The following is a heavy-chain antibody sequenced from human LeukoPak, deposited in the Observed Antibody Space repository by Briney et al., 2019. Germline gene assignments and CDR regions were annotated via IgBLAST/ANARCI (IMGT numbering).Heavy chain of an antibody. Sequence: GGSLRLSCAASGFTFSDYYMSWIRQAPGKGLEWVSYISSSSSTIYYADSVKGRFTISRDNAKNSLYLQMNSLRAEDTAVYYCARESYGAPYYYDSSGYYVYFDYWGQGTLVTVSS. J-gene: IGHJ4*02. V-gene: IGHV3-11*01. CDR2: ISSSSSTI. CDR3: ARESYGAPYYYDSSGYYVYFDY. D-gene: IGHD3-22*01. CDR1: GFTFSDYY.